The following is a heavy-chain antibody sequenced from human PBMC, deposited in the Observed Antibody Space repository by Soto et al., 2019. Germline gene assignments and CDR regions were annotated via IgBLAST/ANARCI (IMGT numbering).Heavy chain of an antibody. CDR2: ISSSSSYI. Sequence: PGGSLRLSCGASGFTFSSYSMNWVRQAPGKGLEWVSSISSSSSYIYYADSVKGRFTISRDNAKNSLYLQMNSLRAEDTAVYYCARLYYDFWSGYYTRYGMDVWGQGTTVTVSS. V-gene: IGHV3-21*01. D-gene: IGHD3-3*01. CDR1: GFTFSSYS. J-gene: IGHJ6*02. CDR3: ARLYYDFWSGYYTRYGMDV.